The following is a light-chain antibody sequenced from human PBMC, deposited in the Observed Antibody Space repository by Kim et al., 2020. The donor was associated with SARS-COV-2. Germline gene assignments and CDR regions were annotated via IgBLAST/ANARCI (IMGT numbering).Light chain of an antibody. CDR1: ASNIGNNF. CDR2: DNN. CDR3: ATWDTSLNSGI. J-gene: IGLJ2*01. Sequence: GQSLPLSCSGGASNIGNNFVSWYQQVPGTAPKLLIYDNNKRPSGIPDRFSGSKSGTSATLGITGVQPGDEADYYCATWDTSLNSGIFAGGTKVTVL. V-gene: IGLV1-51*01.